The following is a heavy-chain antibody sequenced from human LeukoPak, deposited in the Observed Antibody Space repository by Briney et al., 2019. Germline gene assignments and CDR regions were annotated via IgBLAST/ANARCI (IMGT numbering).Heavy chain of an antibody. CDR2: IYSGGST. J-gene: IGHJ5*02. D-gene: IGHD2-15*01. Sequence: GGSLRLSCAASGFTVSSNYMSWVRQAPGKGLEWVSVIYSGGSTYYADSVKGRFTISRDNSKNTLYLQMNSLRAEDTALYYCARESDRITNWFDPWGQGTLVTVSS. CDR3: ARESDRITNWFDP. V-gene: IGHV3-66*02. CDR1: GFTVSSNY.